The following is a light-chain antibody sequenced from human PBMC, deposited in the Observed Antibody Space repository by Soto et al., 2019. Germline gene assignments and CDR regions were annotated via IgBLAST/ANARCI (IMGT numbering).Light chain of an antibody. J-gene: IGKJ1*01. CDR2: WAS. V-gene: IGKV4-1*01. CDR1: QSVLYRANNRIH. CDR3: HQFFITPWT. Sequence: DIVLTQFPESLTVSPGERVTINCDSSQSVLYRANNRIHLAWFQQRPGQPPKLLIFWASFRESGVPARFSGSGSGTHFTLTISSLQAEDVAVYHCHQFFITPWTFGQGTRVEIK.